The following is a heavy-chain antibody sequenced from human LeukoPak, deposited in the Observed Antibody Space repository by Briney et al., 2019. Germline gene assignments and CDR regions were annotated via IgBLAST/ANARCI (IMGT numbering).Heavy chain of an antibody. J-gene: IGHJ3*01. V-gene: IGHV6-1*01. Sequence: SQTLSLTCAISGDSVSTNSASWNWPRQSPSRGLVGLGRTYYRSKWYNEYPVSVKSRIVINPDTSKNQFSLRLNSVTPEDTAVYYCARGNRGAFDVWGQGTMVTVSA. CDR3: ARGNRGAFDV. CDR1: GDSVSTNSAS. CDR2: TYYRSKWYN. D-gene: IGHD3-10*01.